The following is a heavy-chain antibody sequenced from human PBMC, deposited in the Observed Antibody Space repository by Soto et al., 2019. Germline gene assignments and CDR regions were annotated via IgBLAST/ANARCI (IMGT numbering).Heavy chain of an antibody. CDR2: IYYSGSS. CDR1: GDSISSSNW. Sequence: QVQLQESGPGLVKPSDTLSLTCAVSGDSISSSNWWGWIRQPPGKGLGWIGYIYYSGSSYYNPSLKSRVSMSVDTSKNQFSLKLSSVTAVDTAVYYCARMYCTGGTCYTFDYWGQGTLVTVSS. V-gene: IGHV4-28*07. J-gene: IGHJ4*02. D-gene: IGHD2-15*01. CDR3: ARMYCTGGTCYTFDY.